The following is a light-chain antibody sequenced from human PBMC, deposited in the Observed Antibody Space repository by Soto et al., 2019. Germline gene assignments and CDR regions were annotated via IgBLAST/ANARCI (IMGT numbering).Light chain of an antibody. CDR1: QVVSSSY. Sequence: EIVWTQSPGTLSLSPGERATLSCSASQVVSSSYLAWYQQKPGQYPRLLIYGASSSATGIPDRLSGSGSGTDFTLPISRLEPEDFAVYYCQQCGISPPYTFGQRTNLEI. CDR2: GAS. J-gene: IGKJ2*01. V-gene: IGKV3-20*01. CDR3: QQCGISPPYT.